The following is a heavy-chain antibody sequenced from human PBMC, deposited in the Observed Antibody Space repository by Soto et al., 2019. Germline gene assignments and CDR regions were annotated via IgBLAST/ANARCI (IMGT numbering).Heavy chain of an antibody. CDR2: IYYSGTT. V-gene: IGHV4-31*03. J-gene: IGHJ6*02. CDR3: ARDVPFDREYGMDV. Sequence: QVQLQESGPGLVKPSQTLSLTCTVSGGSISSGDYYWSWIRQHPGKGLEWIGYIYYSGTTYYNPSLKSRVTISVDPSKNQFCLKLSSVTAADTAVYYCARDVPFDREYGMDVWGQGTTVTVSS. CDR1: GGSISSGDYY.